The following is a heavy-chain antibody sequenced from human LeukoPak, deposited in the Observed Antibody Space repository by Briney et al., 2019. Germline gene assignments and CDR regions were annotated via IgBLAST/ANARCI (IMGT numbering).Heavy chain of an antibody. J-gene: IGHJ4*02. CDR2: INHSGST. Sequence: PSETLSLTCAVSGESFSGNFWTWIRQPPGKGLEWIGEINHSGSTNYNPSLKSRVTISVNTSKNQFSLKLSSVTAADTAVYYCARVMGYCSSTSCYGNNFDYWGQGTLVTVSS. CDR1: GESFSGNF. D-gene: IGHD2-2*01. V-gene: IGHV4-34*01. CDR3: ARVMGYCSSTSCYGNNFDY.